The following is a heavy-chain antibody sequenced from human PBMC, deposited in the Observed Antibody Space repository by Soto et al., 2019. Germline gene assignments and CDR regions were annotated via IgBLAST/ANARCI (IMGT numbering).Heavy chain of an antibody. CDR3: AKDSLSSGYDSLTGYLIDY. J-gene: IGHJ4*02. V-gene: IGHV3-23*01. CDR1: GFTFSSYA. Sequence: GGSLRLSCAASGFTFSSYAMSWVRQAPGKGLEWVSAISGSGGSTYYADSVKGRFTISRDNSKNTLYLQMNSLRAEDTAVYYCAKDSLSSGYDSLTGYLIDYWGQGTLVTVSS. D-gene: IGHD3-9*01. CDR2: ISGSGGST.